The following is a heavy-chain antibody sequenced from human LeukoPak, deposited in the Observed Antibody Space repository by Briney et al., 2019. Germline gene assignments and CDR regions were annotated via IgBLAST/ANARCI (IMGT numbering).Heavy chain of an antibody. Sequence: GGSLRLSCAASRFTFSSYAMSWVRQAPGKGLEWVSAISGSGGSTYYADSVKGRFTISRDNSKNTLYLQMNSLRAEDTAVYYCAKVSRTYCSSTSCYTDYWGQGTLVTVSS. V-gene: IGHV3-23*01. CDR1: RFTFSSYA. CDR2: ISGSGGST. CDR3: AKVSRTYCSSTSCYTDY. D-gene: IGHD2-2*02. J-gene: IGHJ4*02.